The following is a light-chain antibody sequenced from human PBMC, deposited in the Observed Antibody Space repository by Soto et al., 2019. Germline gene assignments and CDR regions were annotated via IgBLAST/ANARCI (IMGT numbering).Light chain of an antibody. CDR3: QQYHTFSYT. V-gene: IGKV1-5*01. CDR1: QTISSS. CDR2: DVS. Sequence: DIQMTQSPSTLSASVGDRVTITCRASQTISSSLAWYQQQPGKAPKLLIYDVSTLKRGVPSRFSGSRSGTEFTLSISSLHPDDFATYYCQQYHTFSYTFGQGTSLESK. J-gene: IGKJ2*01.